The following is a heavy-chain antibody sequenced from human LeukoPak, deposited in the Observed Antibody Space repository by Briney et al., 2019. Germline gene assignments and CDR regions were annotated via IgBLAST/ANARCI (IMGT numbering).Heavy chain of an antibody. D-gene: IGHD4/OR15-4a*01. V-gene: IGHV4-59*01. CDR1: GGSMSRYY. Sequence: PSETLSLTCTVSGGSMSRYYWSWIRQPPGKGLEWIGYMYYSGSTKYNPSLKSRVTISVDTSKNQFSLKLSSVTAADTAVYYCARSNTGSYFDYWGQGTLVTVSS. CDR2: MYYSGST. CDR3: ARSNTGSYFDY. J-gene: IGHJ4*02.